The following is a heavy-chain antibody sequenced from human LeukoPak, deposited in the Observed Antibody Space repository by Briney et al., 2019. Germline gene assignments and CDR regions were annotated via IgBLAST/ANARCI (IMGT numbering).Heavy chain of an antibody. CDR3: ARELRGYSGYDHYYYYYGMDV. J-gene: IGHJ6*02. V-gene: IGHV1-18*01. D-gene: IGHD5-12*01. CDR1: GYTFTSYG. CDR2: ISAYNGNT. Sequence: ASVKVSCKASGYTFTSYGISWVRQAPGQGLEWMGWISAYNGNTNYAQKLQGRVTMTTDTSTSTAYMELRSLRSDDTAVYYCARELRGYSGYDHYYYYYGMDVWGQGTTVTVSS.